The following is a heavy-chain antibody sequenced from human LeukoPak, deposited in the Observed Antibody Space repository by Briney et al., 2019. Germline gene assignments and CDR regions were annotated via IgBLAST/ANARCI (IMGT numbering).Heavy chain of an antibody. CDR3: AREWELQSGDAFDI. Sequence: PSETLSLTCTVSGYSISSGYYWGWIRQPPGKGLEWIGSIYHSGSTYHNPSLKSRVTISVDTSKNQFSLKLSSVTAADTAVYYCAREWELQSGDAFDIWGQGTMVTVSS. J-gene: IGHJ3*02. CDR2: IYHSGST. D-gene: IGHD1-26*01. V-gene: IGHV4-38-2*02. CDR1: GYSISSGYY.